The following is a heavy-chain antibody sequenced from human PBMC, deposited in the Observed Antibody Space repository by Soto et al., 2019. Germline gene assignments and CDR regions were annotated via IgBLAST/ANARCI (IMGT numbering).Heavy chain of an antibody. CDR1: GDSMTKYY. CDR3: AGTVGAAYYFDF. CDR2: VYMSGST. D-gene: IGHD1-26*01. V-gene: IGHV4-4*07. Sequence: PSETLSLTCNVSGDSMTKYYWSWIRQPAGKGLEWIGRVYMSGSTNYNPSLKSRVTMSIDTSNNYFSLDLKSVTAADTAVYYCAGTVGAAYYFDFWGQGALVTVSS. J-gene: IGHJ4*02.